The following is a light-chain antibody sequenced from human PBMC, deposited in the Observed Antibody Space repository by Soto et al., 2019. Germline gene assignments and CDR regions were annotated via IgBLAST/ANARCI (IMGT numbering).Light chain of an antibody. V-gene: IGLV2-11*01. CDR3: CSYAGSYTWV. CDR1: SSDVGDYNY. J-gene: IGLJ3*02. CDR2: AVN. Sequence: QSALTQPRSVSGSPGQSVTISCTGTSSDVGDYNYVSWYQQHPDKAPKLLIYAVNMRPSGVPDRFSGSKSGNTASLTISGHQAEDEADYSCCSYAGSYTWVFGGGTKLTVL.